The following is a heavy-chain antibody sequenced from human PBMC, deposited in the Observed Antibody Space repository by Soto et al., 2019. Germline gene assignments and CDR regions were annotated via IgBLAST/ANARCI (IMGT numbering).Heavy chain of an antibody. CDR3: AREGIYDILTGYYPGRDYYYGMDV. CDR2: INPSGGST. V-gene: IGHV1-46*01. D-gene: IGHD3-9*01. CDR1: GYTFTSYY. Sequence: ASVKVSFKASGYTFTSYYMHWVRQAPGQGLEWMGIINPSGGSTSYAQKFQGRVTMTRDTSTSTVYMELSSLRSEDTAVYYCAREGIYDILTGYYPGRDYYYGMDVWGQGNPGHRLL. J-gene: IGHJ6*02.